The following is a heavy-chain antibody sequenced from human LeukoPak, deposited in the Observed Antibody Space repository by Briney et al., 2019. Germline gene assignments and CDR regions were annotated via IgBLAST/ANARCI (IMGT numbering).Heavy chain of an antibody. Sequence: PGGSLRLSCAASGFTFSSYAMNWVRQAPESGLDWVSSVSGSGYSTYYADSVKGRFTISRDNSKNTLYLQMNSLRAEDTAVYYCAKGAAWELRRPHSDYWGQGTLVTVSS. D-gene: IGHD1-26*01. J-gene: IGHJ4*02. CDR1: GFTFSSYA. V-gene: IGHV3-23*01. CDR3: AKGAAWELRRPHSDY. CDR2: VSGSGYST.